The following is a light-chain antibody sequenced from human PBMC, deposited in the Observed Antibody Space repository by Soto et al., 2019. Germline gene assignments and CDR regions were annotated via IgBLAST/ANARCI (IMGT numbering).Light chain of an antibody. CDR1: QSVSSN. J-gene: IGKJ2*01. Sequence: EIVMTQSQATLSVSPGERATLSCRASQSVSSNVAWYQQKPGQAPMLLIYGASTRATGIPARFSGSESGTEFTLTISSLQCEDFAVYYCPQYNNWPPYTFAQRTKLEIK. CDR3: PQYNNWPPYT. CDR2: GAS. V-gene: IGKV3-15*01.